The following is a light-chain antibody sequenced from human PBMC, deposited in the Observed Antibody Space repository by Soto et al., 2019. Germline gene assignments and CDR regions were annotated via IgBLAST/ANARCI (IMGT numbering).Light chain of an antibody. Sequence: QSVLTQPPSVSGAPGPRVAISCTGSSSNIGAGFDVHWYQHLPGTAPKLLLYGSTNRPSGVPDRFSSSKSGTSASLAIPGLQAEDEADYCCQSYDSSLSGYVFGTGTKVTVL. V-gene: IGLV1-40*01. CDR2: GST. CDR3: QSYDSSLSGYV. J-gene: IGLJ1*01. CDR1: SSNIGAGFD.